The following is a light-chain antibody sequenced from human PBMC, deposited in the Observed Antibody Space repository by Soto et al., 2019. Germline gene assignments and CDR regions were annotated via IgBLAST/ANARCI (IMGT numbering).Light chain of an antibody. V-gene: IGLV2-8*01. CDR2: EVS. CDR1: SSDVGGYNY. Sequence: QSVLTQPPSASGSPGQSVTISCTGTSSDVGGYNYVSWYQQHPGKAPKLMIYEVSKRPTGVPDRFSGSKSGNTASLTVSGRQAEDEADYYCSSYAGSNNYVFGPGTKLTVL. J-gene: IGLJ1*01. CDR3: SSYAGSNNYV.